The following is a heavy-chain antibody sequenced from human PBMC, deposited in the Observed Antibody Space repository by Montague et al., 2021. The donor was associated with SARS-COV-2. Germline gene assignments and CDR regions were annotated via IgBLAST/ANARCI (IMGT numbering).Heavy chain of an antibody. CDR3: TRLPRGSGTWGYFDY. CDR1: DGSIRSYY. D-gene: IGHD3-10*01. J-gene: IGHJ4*02. CDR2: MHDSGTA. Sequence: SETLSLTCTASDGSIRSYYWNWMRQTPGKGLEWSGYMHDSGTANYNPSLRSRVTLMVDDSRNQFSLELSSVTAADTAMYYCTRLPRGSGTWGYFDYWAQGTLVTASS. V-gene: IGHV4-59*08.